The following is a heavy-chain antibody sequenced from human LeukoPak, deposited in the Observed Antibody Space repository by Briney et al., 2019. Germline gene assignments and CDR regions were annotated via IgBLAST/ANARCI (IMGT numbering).Heavy chain of an antibody. CDR1: GFTFSSYA. J-gene: IGHJ4*02. D-gene: IGHD5-18*01. V-gene: IGHV3-30-3*01. Sequence: GGSLRLSCAASGFTFSSYAMHWVRQAPGKGLEWVAVISYDGSNKYYADSVKGRFTISRDNSKNTLYLQMNSLRAEDTAVYYCAREHTAIVTFDYWGQGTLVTVSS. CDR2: ISYDGSNK. CDR3: AREHTAIVTFDY.